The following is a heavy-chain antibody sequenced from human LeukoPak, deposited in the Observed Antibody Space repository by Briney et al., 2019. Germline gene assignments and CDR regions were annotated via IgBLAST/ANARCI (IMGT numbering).Heavy chain of an antibody. Sequence: RASVTVSLQASGYTFHDYYIHWVRQPPGQGLAWMGWINLDRGGTDYAKQFQDRATILRSKSISTAFLEVVSFTFDDPGVYYCGSTDRTGTDSSSLYYWGQGTLVTVAS. V-gene: IGHV1-2*02. CDR3: GSTDRTGTDSSSLYY. J-gene: IGHJ4*02. CDR2: INLDRGGT. CDR1: GYTFHDYY. D-gene: IGHD2-8*02.